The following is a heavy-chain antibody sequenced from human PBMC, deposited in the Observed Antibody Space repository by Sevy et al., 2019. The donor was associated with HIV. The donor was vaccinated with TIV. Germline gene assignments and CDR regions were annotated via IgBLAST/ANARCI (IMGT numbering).Heavy chain of an antibody. CDR2: ISYDGSNE. Sequence: GGSLRLSCAASGFTFSNYDIHWVRQAPGKGLEWVAVISYDGSNEYYADSVKGRFTISRDNSKNTLYLQMNGLRAEDTAVYSCAKGIAVIGSRGYYGMDVWGQGTTVTVSS. V-gene: IGHV3-30*18. D-gene: IGHD6-19*01. J-gene: IGHJ6*02. CDR3: AKGIAVIGSRGYYGMDV. CDR1: GFTFSNYD.